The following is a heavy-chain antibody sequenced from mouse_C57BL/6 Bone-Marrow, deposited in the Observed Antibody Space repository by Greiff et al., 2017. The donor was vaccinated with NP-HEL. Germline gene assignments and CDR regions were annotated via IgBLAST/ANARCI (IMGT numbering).Heavy chain of an antibody. CDR1: GYTFTSYW. CDR2: IYPGSGST. V-gene: IGHV1-55*01. CDR3: ARYNGYYVGWFAY. D-gene: IGHD2-3*01. Sequence: VQLQQSGAELVKPGASVKMSCKASGYTFTSYWITWVKQRPGQGLEWIGDIYPGSGSTNYNEKFKSKATLTVDTSSSTAYMQLSSLTSEDSAVYYCARYNGYYVGWFAYWGQGTLVTVSA. J-gene: IGHJ3*01.